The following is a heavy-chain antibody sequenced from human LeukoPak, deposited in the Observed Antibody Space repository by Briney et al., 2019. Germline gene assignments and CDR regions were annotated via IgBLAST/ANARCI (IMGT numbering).Heavy chain of an antibody. V-gene: IGHV4-4*07. CDR1: GGSISSYY. Sequence: SETLSLTCTVSGGSISSYYWSWIRQPAGKGLEWIGRIYTSGSTNYNPSLKSRVTMSVDTSKNQFSLKLSSVTATDTAVYYCARDGYSGNWGAFDIWGQGTMVTVSS. CDR2: IYTSGST. J-gene: IGHJ3*02. CDR3: ARDGYSGNWGAFDI. D-gene: IGHD6-13*01.